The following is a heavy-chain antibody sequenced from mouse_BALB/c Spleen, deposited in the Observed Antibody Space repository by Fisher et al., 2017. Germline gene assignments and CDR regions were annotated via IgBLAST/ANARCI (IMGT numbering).Heavy chain of an antibody. CDR3: ARSSGSSEDAMDY. Sequence: RFTISRDNARNTLYLQMSSLRSEDTALYYCARSSGSSEDAMDYWGQGTSVTVSS. J-gene: IGHJ4*01. D-gene: IGHD1-1*01. V-gene: IGHV5-9*02.